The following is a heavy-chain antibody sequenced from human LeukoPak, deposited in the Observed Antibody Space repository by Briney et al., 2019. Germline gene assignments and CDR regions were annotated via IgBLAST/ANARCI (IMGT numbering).Heavy chain of an antibody. J-gene: IGHJ3*02. CDR3: ARVAQRGAFDI. Sequence: SETLSLTCTVSGGSISSYYWSWIRQPPGKGLEWIGSIYYSGSTYYNPSLKSRVTISVDTSKNQFSLKLSSVTAADTAVYYCARVAQRGAFDIWGQGTMVTVSS. D-gene: IGHD3-3*02. CDR2: IYYSGST. V-gene: IGHV4-39*07. CDR1: GGSISSYY.